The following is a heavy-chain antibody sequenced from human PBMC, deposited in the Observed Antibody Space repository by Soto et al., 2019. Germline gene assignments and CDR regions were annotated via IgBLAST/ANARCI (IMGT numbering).Heavy chain of an antibody. CDR1: GYTFTSYG. D-gene: IGHD3-22*01. J-gene: IGHJ4*02. Sequence: QVQLVQSGAEVKQPGASVKVSCKASGYTFTSYGISWVRQAPGQGLEWMGWISAYNGNTNYAQKLQGRVTMTTDTSTSTAYMELRSLRSDDTAVYYCARDDYYDSSGYYSYFDYWGQGTLVTVSS. CDR2: ISAYNGNT. V-gene: IGHV1-18*04. CDR3: ARDDYYDSSGYYSYFDY.